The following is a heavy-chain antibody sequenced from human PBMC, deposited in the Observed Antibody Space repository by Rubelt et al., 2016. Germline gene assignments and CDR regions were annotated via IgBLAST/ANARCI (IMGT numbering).Heavy chain of an antibody. CDR3: ARNLIMITFGGVIVPPDY. V-gene: IGHV1-18*01. CDR2: ISTYNGDT. CDR1: GYSFKRYA. D-gene: IGHD3-16*02. Sequence: QVQLVQSGAEVKKPGASVKVSCKTSGYSFKRYAISWVRQAPGQGLEWMGWISTYNGDTRYAQNFQGMVTMTTDTSTRTAYMGLRSLRSDGTAVYYCARNLIMITFGGVIVPPDYWGQGTLVTVSS. J-gene: IGHJ4*02.